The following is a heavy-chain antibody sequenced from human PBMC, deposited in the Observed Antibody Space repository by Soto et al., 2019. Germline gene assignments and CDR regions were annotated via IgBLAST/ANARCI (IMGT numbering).Heavy chain of an antibody. D-gene: IGHD6-13*01. CDR1: GGSISGGGYY. Sequence: SETLSLTCTVSGGSISGGGYYWSWIRQHSGKGLEWIGYIYYSGSTYYNPSLKSRVTISVDTSKNQFSLKLSSVTAADTAVYYCARGPSAAGRSNFDYWGQGTLVTVSS. V-gene: IGHV4-31*03. J-gene: IGHJ4*02. CDR3: ARGPSAAGRSNFDY. CDR2: IYYSGST.